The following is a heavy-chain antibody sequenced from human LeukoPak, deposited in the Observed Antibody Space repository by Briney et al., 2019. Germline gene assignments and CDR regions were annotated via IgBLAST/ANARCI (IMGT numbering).Heavy chain of an antibody. J-gene: IGHJ5*02. V-gene: IGHV3-21*04. CDR2: ISSGSSYI. CDR1: GSTFSTYS. D-gene: IGHD2-15*01. CDR3: AKGFSVRGRFDP. Sequence: GGSLRLSCAASGSTFSTYSMNWVRQAPGRGLEWVSSISSGSSYIHYADSVKGRFTISRDNAKSSLYLQMNSLRAEDTALYYCAKGFSVRGRFDPWGQGTLVTVSS.